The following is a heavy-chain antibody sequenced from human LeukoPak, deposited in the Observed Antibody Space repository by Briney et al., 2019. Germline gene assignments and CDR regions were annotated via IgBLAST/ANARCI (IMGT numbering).Heavy chain of an antibody. CDR3: VRAGLGFDY. D-gene: IGHD3/OR15-3a*01. V-gene: IGHV3-74*01. CDR1: GFTFSSYW. Sequence: GGSLRLSCAPSGFTFSSYWMHCVRQPPGNGLVWVSRISSDGSSTRYADSVKGRFTISRDNAKNTLYLQMNSLRAEDTAVYFCVRAGLGFDYWGQGTLVTVSS. J-gene: IGHJ4*02. CDR2: ISSDGSST.